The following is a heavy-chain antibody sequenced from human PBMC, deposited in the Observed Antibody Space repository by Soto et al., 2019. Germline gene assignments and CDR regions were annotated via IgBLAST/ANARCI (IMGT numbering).Heavy chain of an antibody. V-gene: IGHV1-3*04. Sequence: QDHLVQSGPEVKRPGASVRISCKASGFTFTDYSLHWVRQAPGQGLEWTGWIDIGNGNRKSSQELQGRVTITSDTSASTAYMDLNSLQFEDTAVYYCATEGRSGWYDYWGQGTLVTVSS. J-gene: IGHJ4*02. CDR3: ATEGRSGWYDY. CDR1: GFTFTDYS. CDR2: IDIGNGNR. D-gene: IGHD6-19*01.